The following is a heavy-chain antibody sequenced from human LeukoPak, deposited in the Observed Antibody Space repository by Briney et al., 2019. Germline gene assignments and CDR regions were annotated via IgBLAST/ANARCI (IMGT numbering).Heavy chain of an antibody. CDR1: GFTFSSYE. CDR2: ISSSGSTI. D-gene: IGHD6-13*01. CDR3: ARDHPENMYSSSWYLGY. V-gene: IGHV3-48*03. Sequence: GGSLRLSCAASGFTFSSYEMNWVRQAPGKGLEWVSYISSSGSTIYYADSVKGRFTISRDNAKNSLYLQMNSLRAEDTAVYYCARDHPENMYSSSWYLGYWGQGTLVTVSS. J-gene: IGHJ4*02.